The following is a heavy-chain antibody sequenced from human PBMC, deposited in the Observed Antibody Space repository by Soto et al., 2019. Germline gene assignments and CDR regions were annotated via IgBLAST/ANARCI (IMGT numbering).Heavy chain of an antibody. D-gene: IGHD1-1*01. J-gene: IGHJ4*02. CDR3: AREGNWNEEAWYFDY. CDR2: INHSGST. Sequence: SETLSLTCAVYGGSFSGYYWSWIRQPPGKGLEWIGEINHSGSTNYNPSLKSRVTISVDTSKNQFSLKLSSVAAADTAVYYCAREGNWNEEAWYFDYWGQGTLVTVSS. CDR1: GGSFSGYY. V-gene: IGHV4-34*01.